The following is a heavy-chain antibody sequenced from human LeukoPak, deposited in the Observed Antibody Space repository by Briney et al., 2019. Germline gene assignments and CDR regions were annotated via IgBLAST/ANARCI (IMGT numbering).Heavy chain of an antibody. CDR3: ARGAIQLWSFDY. CDR1: GYTFTDNY. V-gene: IGHV1-69*05. D-gene: IGHD5-18*01. Sequence: SVKVSCKASGYTFTDNYIHWVRQAPGQGLEWMGGIIPIFGTANYAQKFQGRVTITTDESTSTAYMELSSLRSEDTAVYYCARGAIQLWSFDYWGQGTLVTVSS. CDR2: IIPIFGTA. J-gene: IGHJ4*02.